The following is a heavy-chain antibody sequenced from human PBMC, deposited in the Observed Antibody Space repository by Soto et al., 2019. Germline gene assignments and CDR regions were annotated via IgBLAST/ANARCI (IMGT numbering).Heavy chain of an antibody. CDR2: IWYDGSDN. CDR1: RFTLSCFG. Sequence: SLRLSCGASRFTLSCFGMHWVRQAPGKGLERVAIIWYDGSDNYYADSVKGRLTISRDNSKNTLYLQMNSLRAEDTAVYHCAFGNLSYYFDFWGQGTPVTVSS. V-gene: IGHV3-33*01. J-gene: IGHJ4*02. D-gene: IGHD3-16*01. CDR3: AFGNLSYYFDF.